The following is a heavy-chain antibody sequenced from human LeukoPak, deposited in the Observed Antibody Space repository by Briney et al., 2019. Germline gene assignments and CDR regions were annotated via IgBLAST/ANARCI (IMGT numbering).Heavy chain of an antibody. V-gene: IGHV4-59*01. CDR1: GGSISSYY. Sequence: PSETLSLTCTVSGGSISSYYWSWIRQPPGKGLEWIGYIYYSGSTNYNPSLKSRVTISVDTSKNQFSLKLSSVTAADTAVYYCARVRGYRDGYNRPFDYWGQGTLVTVPS. CDR2: IYYSGST. CDR3: ARVRGYRDGYNRPFDY. J-gene: IGHJ4*02. D-gene: IGHD5-24*01.